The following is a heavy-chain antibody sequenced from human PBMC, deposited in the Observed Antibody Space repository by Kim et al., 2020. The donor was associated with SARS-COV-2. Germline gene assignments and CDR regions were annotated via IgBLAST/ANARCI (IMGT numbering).Heavy chain of an antibody. CDR1: GFTFTSYA. Sequence: GGSLRLSCEAFGFTFTSYAMTWVRQAPGKGLEWVASIGITGGNTYYADSVKGRFTISRDNSRDTLFLHMNSLRAEDTAVYYCTKRTSGAWPFDYWGQGTLVTVSS. V-gene: IGHV3-23*01. CDR3: TKRTSGAWPFDY. CDR2: IGITGGNT. D-gene: IGHD2-2*01. J-gene: IGHJ4*02.